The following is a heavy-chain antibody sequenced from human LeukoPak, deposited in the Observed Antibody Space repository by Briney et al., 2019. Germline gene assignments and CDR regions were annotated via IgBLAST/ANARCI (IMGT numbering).Heavy chain of an antibody. CDR1: GYTVTRYY. CDR2: INPNSGGA. V-gene: IGHV1-2*04. D-gene: IGHD3-9*01. Sequence: ASVNVSYKASGYTVTRYYMLWVRQAAGHGREWMGWINPNSGGANYEQKLQGWVTMTRDTAISTAYMHLSSLRSDDTPVYYCATDVALTQACFDPWGQGTLVTVSS. J-gene: IGHJ5*02. CDR3: ATDVALTQACFDP.